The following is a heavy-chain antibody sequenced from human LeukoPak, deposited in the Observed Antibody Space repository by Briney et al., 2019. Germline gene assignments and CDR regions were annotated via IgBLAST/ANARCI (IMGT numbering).Heavy chain of an antibody. V-gene: IGHV1-18*01. Sequence: ASVKLSCNASGYRFNSYGLSWVRQVPGQGLEWMGWISGFNGNTNDAQKFQGRVTMTTDTSTSTAYMELRSLTSDDTAVFYCARDRDCYNGGDYWGQGTLVTVSS. J-gene: IGHJ4*02. CDR1: GYRFNSYG. D-gene: IGHD5-24*01. CDR3: ARDRDCYNGGDY. CDR2: ISGFNGNT.